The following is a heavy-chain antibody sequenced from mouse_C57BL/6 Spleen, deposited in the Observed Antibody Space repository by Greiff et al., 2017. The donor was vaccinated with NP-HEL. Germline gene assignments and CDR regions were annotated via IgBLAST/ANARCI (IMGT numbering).Heavy chain of an antibody. CDR3: ARGGFYYGYDY. V-gene: IGHV1-26*01. CDR1: GYTFTDYY. CDR2: INPNNGGT. Sequence: EVQLQQSGPELVKPGASVKISCKASGYTFTDYYMNWVKQSHGKSLEWIGDINPNNGGTSYNQKFKGKATLTVDKSSSTAYMELRSLTSEDSAVYYCARGGFYYGYDYWGQGTTLTVSS. D-gene: IGHD2-2*01. J-gene: IGHJ2*01.